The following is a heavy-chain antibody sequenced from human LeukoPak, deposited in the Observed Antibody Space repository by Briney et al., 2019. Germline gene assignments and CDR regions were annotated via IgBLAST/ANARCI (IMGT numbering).Heavy chain of an antibody. D-gene: IGHD2-8*01. J-gene: IGHJ5*02. V-gene: IGHV3-53*01. CDR3: ASNGYPSGWFDP. CDR2: IYSGGGT. Sequence: GGSLRLSCAASGFTVRSNYMSWVRQSPGKGLEWVSVIYSGGGTYYPDSVRGRFTISRDNSKNTLYLQMNSLRAEDTAVYYCASNGYPSGWFDPWGQGTQVTVSS. CDR1: GFTVRSNY.